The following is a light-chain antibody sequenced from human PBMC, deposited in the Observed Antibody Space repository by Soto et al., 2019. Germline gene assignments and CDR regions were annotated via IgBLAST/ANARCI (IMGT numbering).Light chain of an antibody. V-gene: IGKV3-20*01. Sequence: EFVVTQSPGTLSLSPGERATLSCRASQTVRNNYLAWYQQKPGQAPRLLIYDASSRATGIPDRFSGGGSGTDFTLTISRLEPEAFAVYYCQQFSSYPLTFGGGTKVPI. CDR2: DAS. CDR1: QTVRNNY. J-gene: IGKJ4*01. CDR3: QQFSSYPLT.